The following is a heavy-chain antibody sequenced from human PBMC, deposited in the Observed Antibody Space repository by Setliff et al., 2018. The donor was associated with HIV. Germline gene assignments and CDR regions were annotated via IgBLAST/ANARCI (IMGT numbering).Heavy chain of an antibody. J-gene: IGHJ4*02. CDR2: ISSSGNT. V-gene: IGHV4-39*01. D-gene: IGHD3-9*01. CDR1: GGSISSSNHY. CDR3: AKTIGRYFDIFDN. Sequence: KTSETLSLTCTVSGGSISSSNHYWGWIRQPPGTGLEWIGSISSSGNTYYNPPLKSRVTTSVDTPKNQFSLKLNSGTAADTAVYYCAKTIGRYFDIFDNWGQGTLVTVSS.